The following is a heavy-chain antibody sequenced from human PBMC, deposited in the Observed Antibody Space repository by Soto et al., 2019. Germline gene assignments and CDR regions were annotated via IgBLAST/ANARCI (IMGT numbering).Heavy chain of an antibody. CDR3: ARGDNGYEHFQN. J-gene: IGHJ1*01. V-gene: IGHV4-59*01. CDR2: ISYSGST. D-gene: IGHD5-12*01. Sequence: SETLSLTCTVSGGSISSDYWSWIRQPPGKGLEWIGYISYSGSTNYNPSLKSRVTISVDTSKNQFSLKLSSVTAADTAVYYCARGDNGYEHFQNWGQGTLVTVSS. CDR1: GGSISSDY.